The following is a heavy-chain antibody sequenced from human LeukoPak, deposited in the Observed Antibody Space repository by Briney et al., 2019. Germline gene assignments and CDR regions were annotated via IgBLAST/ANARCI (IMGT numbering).Heavy chain of an antibody. D-gene: IGHD6-19*01. CDR3: AREDQIAVDK. CDR1: GGSFSGYN. CDR2: ISPGGST. Sequence: PSETLSLTCGVYGGSFSGYNWNWIRQPPGKGLEWIGQISPGGSTSYNPSLKSRLTISIDTSKNQFSLNLSSVTAADTAVYYCAREDQIAVDKWGQGTLVTVSS. V-gene: IGHV4-34*01. J-gene: IGHJ4*02.